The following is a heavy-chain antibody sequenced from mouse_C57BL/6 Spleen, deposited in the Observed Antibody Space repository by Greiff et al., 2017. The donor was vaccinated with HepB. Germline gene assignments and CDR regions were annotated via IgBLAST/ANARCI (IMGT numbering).Heavy chain of an antibody. CDR1: GYAFTNYL. Sequence: QVQLQQSGAELVRPGTSVKVSCKASGYAFTNYLIEWVKQRPGQGLEWIGVINPGSGGTNYNEKFKGKATLTADKSASTAYMQLSSLTSEDSAVYFCAREGRRGYYYAMDYWGQGTSVTVSS. V-gene: IGHV1-54*01. J-gene: IGHJ4*01. CDR2: INPGSGGT. CDR3: AREGRRGYYYAMDY.